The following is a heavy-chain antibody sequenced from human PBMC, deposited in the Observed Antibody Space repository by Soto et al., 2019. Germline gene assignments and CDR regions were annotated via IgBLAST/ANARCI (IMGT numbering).Heavy chain of an antibody. D-gene: IGHD3-3*01. CDR1: GFTFSDYY. V-gene: IGHV3-11*01. J-gene: IGHJ4*02. CDR2: ISSSGSTI. CDR3: ASTPLRSMTIFGVVISGFDY. Sequence: QVQLVESGGGLVKPGGSLRLSCAASGFTFSDYYMSWIRQAPGKELEWVSYISSSGSTIYYADAVQGRFTISRDNAKNSLYLQMNSLRAEDTAVYYCASTPLRSMTIFGVVISGFDYWGQGTLVTVSS.